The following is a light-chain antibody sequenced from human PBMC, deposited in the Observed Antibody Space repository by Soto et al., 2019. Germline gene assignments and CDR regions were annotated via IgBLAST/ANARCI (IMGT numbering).Light chain of an antibody. CDR1: SSDVGSYNL. Sequence: QSVLTQPASVSGSPGQSITISCTGTSSDVGSYNLVSWYQQHPGKAPKLMIYEGSKRPSGVSNRFSGSESGNTASLTISGLQAEDEADYYCCSYAGSSTSYVVFGGGTKVTVL. CDR3: CSYAGSSTSYVV. J-gene: IGLJ2*01. CDR2: EGS. V-gene: IGLV2-23*01.